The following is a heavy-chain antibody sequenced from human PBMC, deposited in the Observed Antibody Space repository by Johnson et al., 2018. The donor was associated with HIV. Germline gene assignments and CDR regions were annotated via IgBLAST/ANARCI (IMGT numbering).Heavy chain of an antibody. V-gene: IGHV3-33*01. D-gene: IGHD3-3*01. CDR1: GFTFSSYG. CDR3: ARDTDDFWSGAGAFDI. CDR2: IRYDGSDK. Sequence: QVQLVESGGGVVQPGRSLRLSCAASGFTFSSYGMHWVRQGSGKGLEWVAVIRYDGSDKYYADSVKGRFTISREHSKSTLNLQINNLRAEDTAVYYCARDTDDFWSGAGAFDIWGQGTMVTVSS. J-gene: IGHJ3*02.